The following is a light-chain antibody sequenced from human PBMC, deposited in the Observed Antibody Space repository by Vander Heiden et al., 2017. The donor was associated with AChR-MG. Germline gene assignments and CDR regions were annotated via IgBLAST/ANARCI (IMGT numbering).Light chain of an antibody. Sequence: IQITHPPSSLSASVGDRVFITCRSSQSISGFLNWYRQRPGKAPELLIYATSTLHSGVPSRFSGSGSAADFTLTISSLQPEDFATYFCQQSHTTPFTFGTGTRVEIK. V-gene: IGKV1-39*01. J-gene: IGKJ4*02. CDR3: QQSHTTPFT. CDR1: QSISGF. CDR2: ATS.